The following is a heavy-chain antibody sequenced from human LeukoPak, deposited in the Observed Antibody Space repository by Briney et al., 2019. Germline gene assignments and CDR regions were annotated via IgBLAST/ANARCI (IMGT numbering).Heavy chain of an antibody. D-gene: IGHD5-12*01. CDR3: ARDSGYNAFDY. J-gene: IGHJ4*02. CDR2: INQDGSAK. CDR1: GFTFSSYA. V-gene: IGHV3-7*05. Sequence: PGGSLRLSCVASGFTFSSYAMHWVRQAPGRGLEWLANINQDGSAKTCVDSVKGRFTISRDNAKNSLYLQMNSLRAEDTAMYYCARDSGYNAFDYWGQGTLVTVSS.